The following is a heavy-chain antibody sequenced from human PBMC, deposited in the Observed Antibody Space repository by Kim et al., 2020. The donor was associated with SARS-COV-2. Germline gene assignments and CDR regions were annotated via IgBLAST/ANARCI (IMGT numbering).Heavy chain of an antibody. Sequence: GGSLRLSCAASGFTFSDYWMSWVRQAPGKGLEWEANIKQDGSEKYYVDSVKGRFTISKDKAKNSLYLQMNSPRAEDTAVNYCARLSSSSWPYYSDYWVQG. CDR1: GFTFSDYW. CDR2: IKQDGSEK. D-gene: IGHD6-13*01. CDR3: ARLSSSSWPYYSDY. J-gene: IGHJ4*02. V-gene: IGHV3-7*01.